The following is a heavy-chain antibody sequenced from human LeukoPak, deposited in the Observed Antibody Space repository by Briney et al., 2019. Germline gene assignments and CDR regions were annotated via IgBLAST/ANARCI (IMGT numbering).Heavy chain of an antibody. D-gene: IGHD2-2*02. Sequence: SVKISCKASGGTFSSYAISWVRQAPGQGLEWMGGIIPIFGTANYAQKFQGRVTITADESTSTAYMELSSLRSEDTAVYYCARGSYCSSTSCYKDFDYWGQGTLVTVSS. CDR1: GGTFSSYA. CDR3: ARGSYCSSTSCYKDFDY. J-gene: IGHJ4*02. V-gene: IGHV1-69*13. CDR2: IIPIFGTA.